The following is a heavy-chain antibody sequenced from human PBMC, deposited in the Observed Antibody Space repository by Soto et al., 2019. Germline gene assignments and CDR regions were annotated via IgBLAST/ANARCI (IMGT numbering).Heavy chain of an antibody. J-gene: IGHJ6*02. CDR3: ARYYCSSTXCYTGRGTKHYYYGMDV. V-gene: IGHV5-51*01. D-gene: IGHD2-2*02. CDR1: GYTFTTYW. Sequence: PGEPLKISCKGSGYTFTTYWIGWVRQMPGKGLEWMGIIYPGDSDTRYSPSFQGQVTISADKSITTAYLQWSSLKASDTAMYYCARYYCSSTXCYTGRGTKHYYYGMDVWGQGTTVTVSS. CDR2: IYPGDSDT.